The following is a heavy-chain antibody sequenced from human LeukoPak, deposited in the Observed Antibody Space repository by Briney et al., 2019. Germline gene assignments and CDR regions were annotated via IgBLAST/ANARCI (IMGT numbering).Heavy chain of an antibody. D-gene: IGHD3-10*01. CDR2: IYPGDSDT. Sequence: GESLKISRKGSGYSFTSYWIGWVRQMPGKGLEWMGIIYPGDSDTRYSPSFQGQVTISADKSISTAYLQWSSLKASDTAMYYCARLPRQLLWFGELFYFDYWGQGTLVTVSS. J-gene: IGHJ4*02. CDR1: GYSFTSYW. V-gene: IGHV5-51*01. CDR3: ARLPRQLLWFGELFYFDY.